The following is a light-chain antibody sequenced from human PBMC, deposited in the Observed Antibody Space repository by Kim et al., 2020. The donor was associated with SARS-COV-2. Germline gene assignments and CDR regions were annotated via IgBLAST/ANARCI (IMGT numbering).Light chain of an antibody. Sequence: GQSITISCTVTSSDVRGYNYVSCYQQHPGNAPKLMIYDVSNRPSGVSNRFSGSKSGNTASLTISGLQAEDEADYYCSSYTTSSTLVFGGGTQLTVL. V-gene: IGLV2-14*03. CDR1: SSDVRGYNY. CDR2: DVS. CDR3: SSYTTSSTLV. J-gene: IGLJ3*02.